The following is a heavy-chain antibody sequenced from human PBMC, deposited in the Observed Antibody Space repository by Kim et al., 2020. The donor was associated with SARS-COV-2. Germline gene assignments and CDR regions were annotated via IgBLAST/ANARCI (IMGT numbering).Heavy chain of an antibody. Sequence: LKSRVTISVDTSKNQFSLKLSAVTAADTAVYYCARVGDDDYGDYGAYFDYWGQGTLVTVSS. V-gene: IGHV4-39*07. CDR3: ARVGDDDYGDYGAYFDY. J-gene: IGHJ4*02. D-gene: IGHD4-17*01.